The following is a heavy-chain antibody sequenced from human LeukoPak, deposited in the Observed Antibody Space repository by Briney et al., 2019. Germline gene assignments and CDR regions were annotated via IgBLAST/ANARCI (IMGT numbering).Heavy chain of an antibody. Sequence: YPGGSLRLSCAASGFTFSSYAMNWVRQAPGRGLEWVSGFSGSGGTTYYADFVKGRFTISRDNSKNTLYLQMNSLRAEDTAVYYCANGNRCTSPNCLGYYYFYMDVWGKGTTVTVSS. CDR3: ANGNRCTSPNCLGYYYFYMDV. D-gene: IGHD2-8*01. J-gene: IGHJ6*03. CDR1: GFTFSSYA. CDR2: FSGSGGTT. V-gene: IGHV3-23*01.